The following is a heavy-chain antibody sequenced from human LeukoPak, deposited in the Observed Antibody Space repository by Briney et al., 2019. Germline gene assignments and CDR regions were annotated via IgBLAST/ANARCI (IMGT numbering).Heavy chain of an antibody. V-gene: IGHV3-15*01. D-gene: IGHD1-1*01. J-gene: IGHJ4*02. CDR3: SWELDVSFGRRLES. CDR2: LKSKGGGETA. CDR1: GFNFNDAW. Sequence: GGSLRPSCATSGFNFNDAWMSWVRQAPWGGLEWVGRLKSKGGGETADYGAAVKGRFSISRDDSKSTLYLQMNSLKNEDTAVYFCSWELDVSFGRRLESWGQGTLVTVAS.